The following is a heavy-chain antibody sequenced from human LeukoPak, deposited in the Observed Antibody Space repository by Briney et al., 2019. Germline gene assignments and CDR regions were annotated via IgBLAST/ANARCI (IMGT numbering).Heavy chain of an antibody. V-gene: IGHV4-4*07. CDR1: GGSVSGYY. Sequence: SETLSLTCTVSGGSVSGYYWSWIRQPAGKGLEWIGRIYTSGSTNYNPSLKSRVTMSVDTSKNQFSLKLSSVTAADTAVYYCARDPGAAAESGAFDIWGQGTMVTVSS. D-gene: IGHD6-13*01. CDR3: ARDPGAAAESGAFDI. J-gene: IGHJ3*02. CDR2: IYTSGST.